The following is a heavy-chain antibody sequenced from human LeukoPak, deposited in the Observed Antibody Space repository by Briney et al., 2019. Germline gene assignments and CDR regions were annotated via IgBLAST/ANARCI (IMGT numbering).Heavy chain of an antibody. J-gene: IGHJ4*02. CDR3: AKDERNWNYNLASQTYD. Sequence: GGSLRLSCAASGFRFSSYAMSWVRQAPGKRLEWVSAISGSGVSTYYADSVKGRFTVSRDNSKNTLYLQMSSLRAEDTAVYYCAKDERNWNYNLASQTYDWGQGTLVPVSS. D-gene: IGHD1-7*01. CDR1: GFRFSSYA. V-gene: IGHV3-23*01. CDR2: ISGSGVST.